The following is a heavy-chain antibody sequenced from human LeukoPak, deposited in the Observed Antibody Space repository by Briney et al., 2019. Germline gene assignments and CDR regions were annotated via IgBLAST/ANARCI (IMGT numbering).Heavy chain of an antibody. CDR1: GYTFTDYY. CDR3: VPSANYYYFDY. V-gene: IGHV1-2*02. CDR2: INPNTGGT. D-gene: IGHD4/OR15-4a*01. Sequence: GASVKVSCKASGYTFTDYYMNWVRQAPAQGLEWMGWINPNTGGTNYAQRFQGRVTMTRDTSISTAYMELSRLGSDDTAVYYCVPSANYYYFDYWGQGTLVTVSS. J-gene: IGHJ4*02.